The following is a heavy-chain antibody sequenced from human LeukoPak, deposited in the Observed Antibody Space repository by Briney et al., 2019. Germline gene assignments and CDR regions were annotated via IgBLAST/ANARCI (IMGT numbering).Heavy chain of an antibody. CDR1: GGSFSGYY. D-gene: IGHD3-3*01. J-gene: IGHJ4*02. Sequence: SETLSLTCAVYGGSFSGYYWSWIRQPPGQGLVWIGEINNSGSTNYNPSLKSRVTISVDTSKNQLSLKLSSVTAADTAVYYCARGGTHDFWSGYYYFDYWGQGTLVTVSS. CDR3: ARGGTHDFWSGYYYFDY. V-gene: IGHV4-34*01. CDR2: INNSGST.